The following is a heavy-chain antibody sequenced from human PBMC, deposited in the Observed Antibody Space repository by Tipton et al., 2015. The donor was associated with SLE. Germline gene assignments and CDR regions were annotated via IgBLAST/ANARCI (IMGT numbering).Heavy chain of an antibody. CDR1: GGSISSYY. D-gene: IGHD6-19*01. CDR2: IYYSGST. Sequence: TLSLTCTVSGGSISSYYWSWIRQPPGTGLEWIGYIYYSGSTNYNPSLKSRVTISVDTSKNQFSLKLSSVTAADTAVYYCARGGAVAAYYYYGMDVWGQGTTVTVSS. V-gene: IGHV4-59*01. CDR3: ARGGAVAAYYYYGMDV. J-gene: IGHJ6*02.